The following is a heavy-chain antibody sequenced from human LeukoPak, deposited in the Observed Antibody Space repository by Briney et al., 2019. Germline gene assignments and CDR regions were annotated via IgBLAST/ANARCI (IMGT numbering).Heavy chain of an antibody. Sequence: GGSLRLSCAASGFTFSSYSMNWVRQAPGKGLEWVSSISSSSSYIYYADSVKGRFTISRDNAKNSLYLQMNSLRAEDTAVYYCARNGEYGGGSWPPYYGMDVWGQGTTVTVSS. CDR2: ISSSSSYI. D-gene: IGHD6-13*01. CDR3: ARNGEYGGGSWPPYYGMDV. J-gene: IGHJ6*02. V-gene: IGHV3-21*01. CDR1: GFTFSSYS.